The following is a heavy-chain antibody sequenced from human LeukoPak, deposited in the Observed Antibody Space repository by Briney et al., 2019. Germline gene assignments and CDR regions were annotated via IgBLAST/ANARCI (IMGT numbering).Heavy chain of an antibody. V-gene: IGHV3-21*01. CDR3: AGDREDSYGAFDP. Sequence: PGGSLRLSCAASGFTFSSYSMNWVRQAPGKGLEWVSSISSSSSYIYYADSVKGRFTISRDNAKNSLYLQMNSLRAEDTAVYYCAGDREDSYGAFDPWGQGTLVTVSA. D-gene: IGHD5-18*01. CDR1: GFTFSSYS. CDR2: ISSSSSYI. J-gene: IGHJ5*02.